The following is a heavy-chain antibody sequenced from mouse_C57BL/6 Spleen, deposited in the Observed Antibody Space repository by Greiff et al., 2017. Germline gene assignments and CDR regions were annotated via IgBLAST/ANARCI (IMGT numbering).Heavy chain of an antibody. V-gene: IGHV5-9-1*02. CDR1: GFTFSSYA. CDR3: TRDHYYGSSSLAMYY. D-gene: IGHD1-1*01. CDR2: ISSGGDYI. J-gene: IGHJ4*01. Sequence: DVKLVESGAGLVKPGGSLKLSCAASGFTFSSYAMSWVRQTPEKRLEWVAYISSGGDYIYYADTVKGRFTISRDNARNTLYMQMSSLKSEDTAMYYCTRDHYYGSSSLAMYYWGQGTSVTVAS.